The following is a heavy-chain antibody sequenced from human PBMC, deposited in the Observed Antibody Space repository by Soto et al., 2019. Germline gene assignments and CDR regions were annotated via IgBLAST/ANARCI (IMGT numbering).Heavy chain of an antibody. CDR2: IRSKAYGGTT. J-gene: IGHJ6*02. D-gene: IGHD4-17*01. Sequence: PGGSLRLSCTASGFAFGDYAMSLVRQSPGKGLEWVGFIRSKAYGGTTEYAASVKGRFTISRDDSKSIAYLQMNSLKTEDTAVYYCTRADPSVTLRYYYYGMDVWGQGTRITVSS. CDR1: GFAFGDYA. CDR3: TRADPSVTLRYYYYGMDV. V-gene: IGHV3-49*04.